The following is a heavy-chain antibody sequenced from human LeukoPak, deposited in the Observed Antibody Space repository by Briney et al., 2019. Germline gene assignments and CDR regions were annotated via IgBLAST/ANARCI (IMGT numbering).Heavy chain of an antibody. CDR1: GFTLSSYP. Sequence: GGSLRLSCAASGFTLSSYPMHWVRQAPGKGPEWVAVVSDDGNKKFDADFVKGRFTISRDNSKNTLYLQMNSLRGEDTAVYYCARGQLLLEGYFYYMDVWGEGTTVTVSS. CDR3: ARGQLLLEGYFYYMDV. CDR2: VSDDGNKK. D-gene: IGHD2-2*01. V-gene: IGHV3-30-3*01. J-gene: IGHJ6*03.